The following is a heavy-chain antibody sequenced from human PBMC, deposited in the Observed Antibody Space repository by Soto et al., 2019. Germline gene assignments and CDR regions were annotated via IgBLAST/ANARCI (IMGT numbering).Heavy chain of an antibody. Sequence: ASVKVSCKSSGGTFSRHAINWVRQAPGQGLEWMGGIIPLFGTTNYAQKFKGRLTITADESTNTTYMELSSLKSEDAAVYYCARASIHGSSWYFWFDPWGQGTLVTGSS. CDR3: ARASIHGSSWYFWFDP. CDR2: IIPLFGTT. CDR1: GGTFSRHA. J-gene: IGHJ5*02. V-gene: IGHV1-69*13. D-gene: IGHD6-13*01.